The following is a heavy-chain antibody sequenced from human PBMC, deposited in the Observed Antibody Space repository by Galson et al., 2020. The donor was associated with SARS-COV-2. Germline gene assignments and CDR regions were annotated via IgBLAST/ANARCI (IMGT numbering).Heavy chain of an antibody. CDR3: ARDEGIRGYNYGRLYYGMDV. J-gene: IGHJ6*02. Sequence: ASVKVSCKASGYTFTGYYMHWVRQAPGQGLEWMGWINPNSGGTNYAQKFQGWVTMTRDTSISTAYMELSRLKSDDTAVYYCARDEGIRGYNYGRLYYGMDVWGQGTTVTVSS. CDR2: INPNSGGT. V-gene: IGHV1-2*04. CDR1: GYTFTGYY. D-gene: IGHD5-18*01.